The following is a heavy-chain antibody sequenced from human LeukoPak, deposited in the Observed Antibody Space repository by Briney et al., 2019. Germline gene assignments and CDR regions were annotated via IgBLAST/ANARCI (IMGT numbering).Heavy chain of an antibody. CDR1: GFTFSSYG. V-gene: IGHV3-23*01. Sequence: GGTLRLSCAVSGFTFSSYGMSWVRQAPGKGLEWVSAISGSGYSAYYPDPVKGRFNIPRNNYKNNLLMQKNSAKAEDTPVYYCAGDLWFGELNDAFDIWGQGTMVTVSS. CDR2: ISGSGYSA. J-gene: IGHJ3*02. D-gene: IGHD3-10*01. CDR3: AGDLWFGELNDAFDI.